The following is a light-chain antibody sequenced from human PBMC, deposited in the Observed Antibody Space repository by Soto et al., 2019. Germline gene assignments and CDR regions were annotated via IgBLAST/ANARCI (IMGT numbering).Light chain of an antibody. V-gene: IGKV3-15*01. J-gene: IGKJ1*01. CDR1: QSVSSN. CDR2: GAS. Sequence: EVGVTQSPATLSVSPGERVTLSCRASQSVSSNLAWYQQKPGRAPRLLIYGASTRATGIPARFSGSGSGTEFTLTISSLQSEDFAVYYCHQYINRPRTFGRGTKVEIK. CDR3: HQYINRPRT.